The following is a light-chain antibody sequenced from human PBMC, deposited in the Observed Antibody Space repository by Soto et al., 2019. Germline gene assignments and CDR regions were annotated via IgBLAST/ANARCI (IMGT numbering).Light chain of an antibody. V-gene: IGKV3-20*01. CDR3: QQYGRSPGLFT. CDR2: GAS. J-gene: IGKJ3*01. Sequence: DIVLTQSPGTLSLSPGERVTLSCRASQSVSSNYLAWYQQRPGQPPRLLIYGASTRATGIPDRFSGSGSGTEFTLAISRLEPEDFAVYYCQQYGRSPGLFTFGPGTKVDIK. CDR1: QSVSSNY.